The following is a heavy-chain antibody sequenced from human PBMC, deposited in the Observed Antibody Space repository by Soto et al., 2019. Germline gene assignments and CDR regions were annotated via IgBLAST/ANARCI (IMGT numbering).Heavy chain of an antibody. J-gene: IGHJ4*02. D-gene: IGHD1-20*01. Sequence: QVQLQESGPGLVKPSETLSLTCIVSGGSIRNYYWSWIRQPPGKGLEWNRYIYYRGSTNYNPSLKSGSSVSVDTCKNGYSLKLSSVTAADTAGYYCARGGYNWTEVADYWGQGTLVTVSS. CDR1: GGSIRNYY. CDR2: IYYRGST. V-gene: IGHV4-59*01. CDR3: ARGGYNWTEVADY.